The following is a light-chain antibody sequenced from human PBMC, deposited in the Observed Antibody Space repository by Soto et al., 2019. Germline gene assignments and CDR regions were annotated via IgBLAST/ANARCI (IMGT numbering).Light chain of an antibody. V-gene: IGLV2-23*01. CDR2: EAN. J-gene: IGLJ2*01. CDR1: SSDVGNYNL. Sequence: QSVLTQPASVSGSPGQSITISCTGASSDVGNYNLVSWYQQHPGKAPKLMIYEANKRPSGVSNRFSGSKSGNTASLTISGLQSEDEADYYCCSYAGSNTLLFGGGTKLTVL. CDR3: CSYAGSNTLL.